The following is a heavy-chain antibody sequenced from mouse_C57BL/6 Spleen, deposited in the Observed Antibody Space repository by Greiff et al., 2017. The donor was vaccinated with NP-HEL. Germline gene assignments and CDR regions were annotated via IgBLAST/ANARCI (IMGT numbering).Heavy chain of an antibody. Sequence: QVQLQQSGPELVKPGASVKISCKASGYAFSSSWMNWVKQRPGKGLEWIGRIYPGDGDTNYNGKFKGKATLTADKSSSTAYMQLSSLTSEDSAVYFCAREGSYYGSSYPSFAYWGQGTLVTVSA. J-gene: IGHJ3*01. CDR3: AREGSYYGSSYPSFAY. V-gene: IGHV1-82*01. CDR1: GYAFSSSW. CDR2: IYPGDGDT. D-gene: IGHD1-1*01.